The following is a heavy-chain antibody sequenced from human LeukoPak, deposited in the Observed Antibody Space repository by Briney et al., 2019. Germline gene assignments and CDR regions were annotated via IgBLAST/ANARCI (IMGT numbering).Heavy chain of an antibody. CDR1: GDSISSYY. CDR3: AREVPIVRGLRWDY. CDR2: IYYSGST. J-gene: IGHJ4*02. V-gene: IGHV4-59*01. D-gene: IGHD3-10*01. Sequence: SETLSLTCTVSGDSISSYYWNWVRQPPGKGLEWIGYIYYSGSTNCNPSLKSRVTISIDTSKSQFSLKLRSVTAADTAVYYCAREVPIVRGLRWDYWGQGTLVTVSS.